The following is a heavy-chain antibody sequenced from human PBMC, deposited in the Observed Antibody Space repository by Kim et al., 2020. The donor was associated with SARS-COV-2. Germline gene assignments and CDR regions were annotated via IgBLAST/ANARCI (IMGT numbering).Heavy chain of an antibody. J-gene: IGHJ3*02. CDR3: AKDYYGSGSYSDAFDI. D-gene: IGHD3-10*01. Sequence: GGSLRLSCAASGFTFSSYAMSWVRQAPGKGLEWVSDISGSGGSTYYADSVKGRFTISRDNSKNTVYLQMNSLRAEDTAVYYCAKDYYGSGSYSDAFDIWGQGTMVTVSS. CDR2: ISGSGGST. V-gene: IGHV3-23*01. CDR1: GFTFSSYA.